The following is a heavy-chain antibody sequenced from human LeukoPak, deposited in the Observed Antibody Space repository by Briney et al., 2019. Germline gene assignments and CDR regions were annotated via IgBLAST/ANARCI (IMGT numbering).Heavy chain of an antibody. Sequence: SETLSLTCTVSGGSISTSNYYWGWIRQPPGKGLEWIGNIFYSGSTYYGPSLKSRLTISLDTSRNQFSLKLNSVTAADTAVYYCARDMVRGVIGAFDIWGQGTMVTVSS. CDR2: IFYSGST. J-gene: IGHJ3*02. V-gene: IGHV4-39*07. CDR1: GGSISTSNYY. D-gene: IGHD3-10*01. CDR3: ARDMVRGVIGAFDI.